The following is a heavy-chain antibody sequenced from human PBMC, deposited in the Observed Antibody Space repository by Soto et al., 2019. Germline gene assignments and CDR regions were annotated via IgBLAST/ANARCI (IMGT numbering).Heavy chain of an antibody. V-gene: IGHV4-30-4*01. CDR3: ARERVPADIHHAWFDP. Sequence: QVQLQESGPGLVKPSQTLSLTCTVSGGSISSGDYYWSWIRQSPGKGLEWIGYNYYSGSTYYNPSLKSPVTISIDTSKNQFSLKMSSVTAADTAVYYCARERVPADIHHAWFDPWGQGTLVTVSS. D-gene: IGHD2-2*02. CDR2: NYYSGST. J-gene: IGHJ5*02. CDR1: GGSISSGDYY.